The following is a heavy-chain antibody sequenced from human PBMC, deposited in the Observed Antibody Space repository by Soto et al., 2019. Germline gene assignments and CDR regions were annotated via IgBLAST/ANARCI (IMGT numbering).Heavy chain of an antibody. D-gene: IGHD4-17*01. CDR2: ISTYNGNT. Sequence: QAQLVQSGAEVKEPVASVKVSCKASGYSFTTSGITWVRQAPGQGLEWMGWISTYNGNTNYAQKLQDRVTLTTDTSASTAYMELRSLRSDDTAFYYCARRLYGDYDYWGQGNLVTVSS. V-gene: IGHV1-18*01. CDR1: GYSFTTSG. J-gene: IGHJ4*02. CDR3: ARRLYGDYDY.